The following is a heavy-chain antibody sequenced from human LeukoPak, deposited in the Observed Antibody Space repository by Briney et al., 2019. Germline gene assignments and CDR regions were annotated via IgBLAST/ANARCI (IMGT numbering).Heavy chain of an antibody. J-gene: IGHJ4*02. Sequence: KPSETLSLTCTVSGGSISSYYWSWIRQPPGKGLEWIGYIYYSGSTNYNPSLKSRVTISVDTSKNQFSLKLSSVTAADTAVYYCARLSGNWGPNRRYFDYWGQGTLVTVSS. D-gene: IGHD7-27*01. CDR1: GGSISSYY. CDR3: ARLSGNWGPNRRYFDY. CDR2: IYYSGST. V-gene: IGHV4-59*08.